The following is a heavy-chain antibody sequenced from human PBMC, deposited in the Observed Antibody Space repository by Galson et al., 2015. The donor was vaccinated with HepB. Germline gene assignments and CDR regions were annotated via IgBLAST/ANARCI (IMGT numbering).Heavy chain of an antibody. CDR2: IKQDGSEK. Sequence: SLRLSCAASGFTFSSYWMSWVRRAPGKGLEWVANIKQDGSEKYYVDSVKGRFTISRDNAKSSLYLQLNSLRDEDTAVYYCARSLGRRGVDPQPYYFDYWGQGTLVTVSS. V-gene: IGHV3-7*01. CDR3: ARSLGRRGVDPQPYYFDY. CDR1: GFTFSSYW. D-gene: IGHD3-10*01. J-gene: IGHJ4*02.